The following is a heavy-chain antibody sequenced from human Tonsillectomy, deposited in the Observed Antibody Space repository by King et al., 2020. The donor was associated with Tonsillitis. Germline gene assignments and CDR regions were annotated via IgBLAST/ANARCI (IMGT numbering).Heavy chain of an antibody. D-gene: IGHD3-16*01. Sequence: QLVQSGAEVKKPESSVKVSCKASGGAFSSYAISWVRQAPGQGLEWMGAIIPIFGTANYAQKFQGRVTITADKSTSTAYMELSSLRSEDTAVYYCARERRGGYDYVWGSFPFDYWGQGTLVTVSS. CDR3: ARERRGGYDYVWGSFPFDY. CDR2: IIPIFGTA. J-gene: IGHJ4*02. V-gene: IGHV1-69*14. CDR1: GGAFSSYA.